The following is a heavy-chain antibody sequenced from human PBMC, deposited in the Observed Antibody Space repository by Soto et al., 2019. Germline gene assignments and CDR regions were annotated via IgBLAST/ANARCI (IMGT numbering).Heavy chain of an antibody. Sequence: SQTLSLTCAISGDSVSSNSAAWNWIRQSPSRGLEWLGRTYYRSKWYNDYAVSVKSRITINPDTSKNQFSLQLNSVTPEDTAVYYCARVLKQLEKIGHGYYYYYMDVWGKGTTVTVSS. CDR2: TYYRSKWYN. CDR1: GDSVSSNSAA. CDR3: ARVLKQLEKIGHGYYYYYMDV. V-gene: IGHV6-1*01. D-gene: IGHD1-1*01. J-gene: IGHJ6*03.